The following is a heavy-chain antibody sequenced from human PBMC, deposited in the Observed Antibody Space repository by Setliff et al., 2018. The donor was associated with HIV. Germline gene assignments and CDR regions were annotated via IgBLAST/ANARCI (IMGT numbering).Heavy chain of an antibody. V-gene: IGHV1-8*01. D-gene: IGHD3-10*01. J-gene: IGHJ5*02. Sequence: GASVKVSCKASGYTFLNYDINWLRQAPGQGPEWMGRLTPHSGDTISADRFQGRLVMTTNTSTTTAFMELSSLRSDDTSLYSCARGWGLWFGQLSILPLDPWGQGTLVTVSS. CDR3: ARGWGLWFGQLSILPLDP. CDR2: LTPHSGDT. CDR1: GYTFLNYD.